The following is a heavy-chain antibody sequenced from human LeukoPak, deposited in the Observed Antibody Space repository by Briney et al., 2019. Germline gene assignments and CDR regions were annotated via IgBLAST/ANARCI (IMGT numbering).Heavy chain of an antibody. CDR1: GFNFGNYE. CDR2: IGGSGSPT. Sequence: PGGSLRLSCVVSGFNFGNYEMSWVRQAPGKGLEWVSYIGGSGSPTHYADSVKGRFTVSRDNAKNSLYLQLNSLRAEDTAVYYCAREIVSTPDTFDIWGQGTVVTVSS. V-gene: IGHV3-48*03. D-gene: IGHD5/OR15-5a*01. J-gene: IGHJ3*02. CDR3: AREIVSTPDTFDI.